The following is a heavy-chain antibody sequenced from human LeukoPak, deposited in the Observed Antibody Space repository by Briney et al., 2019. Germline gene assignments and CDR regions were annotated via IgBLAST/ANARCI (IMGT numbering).Heavy chain of an antibody. J-gene: IGHJ4*02. CDR3: ARDRFGESQ. CDR2: IYYSGST. CDR1: GGSISSYD. D-gene: IGHD3-10*01. V-gene: IGHV4-59*01. Sequence: SETLSLTCTVSGGSISSYDGSCIRQPPGKGLEGLGYIYYSGSTNYNPSLKSRVTISVDTSKNQFSLQLSSVTAADTAVYYCARDRFGESQWGQGTLVTVSS.